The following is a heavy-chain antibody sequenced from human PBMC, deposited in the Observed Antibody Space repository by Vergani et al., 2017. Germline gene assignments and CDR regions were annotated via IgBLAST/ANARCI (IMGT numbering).Heavy chain of an antibody. CDR2: IYYSGST. D-gene: IGHD4-17*01. J-gene: IGHJ4*02. Sequence: QLQLQESDPGLVKPSETLSLTCTVSGGSISSGDYYWSWIRQPPGKGLEWIGYIYYSGSTYYNPSLKSRVTISVDTSKNQFSLKLSSVTAADTAVYYCARLNGDYMRLSEYWGQGTLVAVSS. CDR1: GGSISSGDYY. CDR3: ARLNGDYMRLSEY. V-gene: IGHV4-30-4*08.